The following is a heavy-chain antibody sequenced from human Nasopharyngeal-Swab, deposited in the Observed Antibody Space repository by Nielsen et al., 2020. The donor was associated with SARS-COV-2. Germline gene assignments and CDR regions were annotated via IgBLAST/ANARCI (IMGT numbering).Heavy chain of an antibody. CDR2: IYYSGST. V-gene: IGHV4-59*08. Sequence: SETLSLTCTVSGGSISSYYWTWIRQSPGKGLEWIGYIYYSGSTNYHPSLKSRVTISVDTSKNQFSLKLSYVTAADTAVYYCASQGPYQLQPHYNWFDPWGQGTLVTVSS. J-gene: IGHJ5*02. CDR1: GGSISSYY. CDR3: ASQGPYQLQPHYNWFDP. D-gene: IGHD2-2*01.